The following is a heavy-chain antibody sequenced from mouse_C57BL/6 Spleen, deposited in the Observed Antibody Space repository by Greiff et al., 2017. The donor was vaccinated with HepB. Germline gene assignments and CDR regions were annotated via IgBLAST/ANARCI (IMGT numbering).Heavy chain of an antibody. D-gene: IGHD1-1*01. V-gene: IGHV1-72*01. CDR1: GYTFTSYW. J-gene: IGHJ4*01. Sequence: QVQLQQPGAELVKPGASVKLSCKASGYTFTSYWLHWVKQRPGRGLEWIGRIDPNSGGTKYNEKFKSKATLTVDKPSSTAYMQLSSLTSEDSAVYYCASLLRGAYYYAMDDWGQGTSGTVSS. CDR3: ASLLRGAYYYAMDD. CDR2: IDPNSGGT.